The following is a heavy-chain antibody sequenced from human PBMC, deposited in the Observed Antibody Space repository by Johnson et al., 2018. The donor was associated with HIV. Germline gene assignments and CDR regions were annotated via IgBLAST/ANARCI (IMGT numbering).Heavy chain of an antibody. Sequence: VQLVESGGGLIQPGGSLRLSCAASGFTVSSNYMSWVRQAPGKGLEWVSVIYSGGSTYYADSVKGRFTISRDNSKSTVYLQLNSLRVEDTAMYYCARDVAGIYYAFDIWGQGTMVTVSS. V-gene: IGHV3-53*01. CDR2: IYSGGST. CDR1: GFTVSSNY. J-gene: IGHJ3*02. D-gene: IGHD1-1*01. CDR3: ARDVAGIYYAFDI.